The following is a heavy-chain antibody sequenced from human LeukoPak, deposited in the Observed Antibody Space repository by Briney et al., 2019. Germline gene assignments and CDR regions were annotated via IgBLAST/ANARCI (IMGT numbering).Heavy chain of an antibody. V-gene: IGHV4-59*01. Sequence: SETLSLTCTVSGGSISSYYWSWIRQPPGKGLEWIGYIYYSGSTNYNPSLKSRVTISVDTSKNQFSLKLSSVTAADTAVYYCARGRTRYCSDGSCPQGWFDPWGQGTLVTVSS. CDR1: GGSISSYY. D-gene: IGHD2-15*01. J-gene: IGHJ5*02. CDR3: ARGRTRYCSDGSCPQGWFDP. CDR2: IYYSGST.